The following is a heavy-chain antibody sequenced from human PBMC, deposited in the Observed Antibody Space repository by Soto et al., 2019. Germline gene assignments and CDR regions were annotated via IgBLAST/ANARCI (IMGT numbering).Heavy chain of an antibody. CDR2: ISGSGGST. D-gene: IGHD6-13*01. V-gene: IGHV3-23*01. CDR3: AKRDHSSSWYYFDY. J-gene: IGHJ4*02. CDR1: GFTFSSYA. Sequence: LRLSCAASGFTFSSYAMSWVRQAPGKGLEWVSAISGSGGSTYYADSVKGRFTISRDNSKNTLYLQMNSLRAEDTAVYYCAKRDHSSSWYYFDYWGQGTLVTVSS.